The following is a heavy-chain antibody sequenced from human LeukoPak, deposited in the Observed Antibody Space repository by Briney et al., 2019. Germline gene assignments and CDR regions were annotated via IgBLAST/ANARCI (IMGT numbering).Heavy chain of an antibody. J-gene: IGHJ4*02. V-gene: IGHV3-7*01. CDR1: GFSFSVNW. CDR2: IKKDESEK. CDR3: AKEGY. Sequence: GGSLRLSCAASGFSFSVNWMSCVRQAPGKGPEWVASIKKDESEKYYVDSVSGRFTISRDNAKNSLYLQMNSLRVEDTAVYYCAKEGYWGRGTLVTVSS.